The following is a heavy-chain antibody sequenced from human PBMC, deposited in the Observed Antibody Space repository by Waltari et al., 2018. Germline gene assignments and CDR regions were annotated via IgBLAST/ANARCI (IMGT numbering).Heavy chain of an antibody. J-gene: IGHJ6*03. Sequence: QVQLVESGGGLVKPGGSLRLSCAASGFTFSDYYMSWIRQAPGKGRELVSYISSSGSTIYYADPVKCRFTISRDNAKNSLYLQMNSLRAEDTAVYYCARDTPYSSCMDVWGKGTTVTVSS. CDR2: ISSSGSTI. V-gene: IGHV3-11*01. CDR3: ARDTPYSSCMDV. CDR1: GFTFSDYY. D-gene: IGHD2-21*01.